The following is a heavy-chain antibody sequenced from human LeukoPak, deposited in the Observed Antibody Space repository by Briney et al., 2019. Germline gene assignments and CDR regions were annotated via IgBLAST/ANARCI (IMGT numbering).Heavy chain of an antibody. D-gene: IGHD3-9*01. V-gene: IGHV4-59*12. Sequence: ASETLSLTCTVSGGSISSYYWSWIRQPPGKGLEWIGEIYHSGSTNYNPSLKSRVTISVDKSKNQFSLKLSSVTAADTAVYYCARDSGVRYYDILTGYYYYYGMDVWGQGTTVTVSS. CDR3: ARDSGVRYYDILTGYYYYYGMDV. CDR1: GGSISSYY. J-gene: IGHJ6*02. CDR2: IYHSGST.